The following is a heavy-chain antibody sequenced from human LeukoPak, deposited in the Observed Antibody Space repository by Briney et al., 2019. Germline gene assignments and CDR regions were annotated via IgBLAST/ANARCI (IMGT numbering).Heavy chain of an antibody. V-gene: IGHV1-46*01. CDR3: ARDLCSGGSCYSVGIDY. Sequence: GASVKVSCKASGYTFTSYYMHWVRQAPGRGLEWMGIINPSGGSTSYAQKFQGRVTMTRDTSTSTVYMELSSLRSEDTAVYYCARDLCSGGSCYSVGIDYWGQGNLVTVSS. J-gene: IGHJ4*02. D-gene: IGHD2-15*01. CDR2: INPSGGST. CDR1: GYTFTSYY.